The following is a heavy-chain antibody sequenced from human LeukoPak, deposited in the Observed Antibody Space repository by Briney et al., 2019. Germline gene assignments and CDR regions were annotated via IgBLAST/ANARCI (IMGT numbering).Heavy chain of an antibody. CDR2: ANHRGNT. D-gene: IGHD2-2*01. J-gene: IGHJ4*02. CDR1: GYSINSGYF. Sequence: SETLSLTCSVSGYSINSGYFWGWVRPPPGKGLDGIESANHRGNTYYNPSLQSRVTISIDMSNNQFSLKLISVIAADTAVFYCARFSAAHPHSFFFDNWGQGALVTVSS. CDR3: ARFSAAHPHSFFFDN. V-gene: IGHV4-38-2*01.